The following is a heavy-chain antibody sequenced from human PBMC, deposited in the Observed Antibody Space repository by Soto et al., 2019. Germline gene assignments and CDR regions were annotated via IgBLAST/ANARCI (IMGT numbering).Heavy chain of an antibody. J-gene: IGHJ6*02. Sequence: ASVKVSCKASGYTFTGYYMHLVRQAPGQGLEWMGWINPNSGGTNYAQKFQGWVTMTRDTSISTAYMELSRLRSDDTAVYYCARSIAAGIYYYYGMDVWGQGTTVTVSS. CDR1: GYTFTGYY. CDR2: INPNSGGT. D-gene: IGHD6-13*01. V-gene: IGHV1-2*04. CDR3: ARSIAAGIYYYYGMDV.